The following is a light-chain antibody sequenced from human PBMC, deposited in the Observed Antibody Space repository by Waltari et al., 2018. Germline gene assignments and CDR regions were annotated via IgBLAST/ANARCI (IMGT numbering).Light chain of an antibody. J-gene: IGKJ3*01. CDR2: EAS. CDR3: QQYNNWPLT. Sequence: DIMMTQSPATLSVSPGDRATLSCGASQTVTNKLAWYQQKPGQAPRLLIYEASTRATGIPARFSDSQSGTEFTLTITSLQSEDFGIYYCQQYNNWPLTFGPGTKVDIK. V-gene: IGKV3-15*01. CDR1: QTVTNK.